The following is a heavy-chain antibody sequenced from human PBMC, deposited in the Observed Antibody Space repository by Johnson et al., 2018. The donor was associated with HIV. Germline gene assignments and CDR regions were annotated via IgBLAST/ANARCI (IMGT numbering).Heavy chain of an antibody. J-gene: IGHJ3*02. Sequence: LVESGGGVVQPGGSLRLSCAASGFTFSSYGMHWVRQAPGKGLEWVAFIRYDGSNKYYADSVQGRFTISRDKSENTLYLQMNSLRDEDTAVYYCAKDDSPSGAFDIWGQGTMVIVSS. CDR2: IRYDGSNK. V-gene: IGHV3-30*02. CDR1: GFTFSSYG. CDR3: AKDDSPSGAFDI. D-gene: IGHD3-10*01.